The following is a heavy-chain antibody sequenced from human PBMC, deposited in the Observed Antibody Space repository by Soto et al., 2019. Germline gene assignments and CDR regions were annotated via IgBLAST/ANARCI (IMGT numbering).Heavy chain of an antibody. Sequence: EVQLLESGGGLVQPGGSLRLSCAASGFSFSTYAMSWVRQAPGKGLEWVSGISAGGGNTYYADSVRGRFTISRDNSKNTVDLQISSLRAEDTALYYCAKHSEYQLLSWLDPWGLGTQVTVSS. CDR2: ISAGGGNT. CDR3: AKHSEYQLLSWLDP. J-gene: IGHJ5*02. D-gene: IGHD2-2*01. CDR1: GFSFSTYA. V-gene: IGHV3-23*01.